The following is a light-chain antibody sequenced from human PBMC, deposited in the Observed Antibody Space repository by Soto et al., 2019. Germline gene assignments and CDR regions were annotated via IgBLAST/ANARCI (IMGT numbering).Light chain of an antibody. CDR1: QIIGSF. CDR2: AAS. V-gene: IGKV1-39*01. Sequence: DIYMTQSPSSLSASVGDRVTITCRASQIIGSFLNWYQQKPGIAPKLLIYAASNLQSGVPSRFSGSGSGTDFILTISSLQPEDSATYFCQQSDSTPWTFGQETK. J-gene: IGKJ1*01. CDR3: QQSDSTPWT.